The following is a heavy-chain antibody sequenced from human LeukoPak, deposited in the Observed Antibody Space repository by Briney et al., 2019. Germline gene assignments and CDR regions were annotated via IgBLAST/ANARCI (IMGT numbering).Heavy chain of an antibody. V-gene: IGHV3-23*01. D-gene: IGHD3-10*01. Sequence: GGSLRLSCAASGFTLSSYAMSWVRQAPGKGLEWVSAISDTGNTYHADSVKGRFTISRDSSKNSLYLQMNSLRAEDTALYYCARAPVLDYYGSGSLKGWFDPWGQGTLVTVSS. J-gene: IGHJ5*02. CDR3: ARAPVLDYYGSGSLKGWFDP. CDR2: ISDTGNT. CDR1: GFTLSSYA.